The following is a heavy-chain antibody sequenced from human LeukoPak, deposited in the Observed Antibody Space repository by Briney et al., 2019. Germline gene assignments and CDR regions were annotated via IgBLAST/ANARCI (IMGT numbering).Heavy chain of an antibody. J-gene: IGHJ4*02. CDR1: GITFSNSA. CDR2: ITKSGDQT. V-gene: IGHV3-23*01. D-gene: IGHD5-24*01. CDR3: ARGEDGYNFNTLFDY. Sequence: GGSLRLSCVPSGITFSNSALSWVRQAPGKGLEWVSTITKSGDQTYYADSVRGLFTISRDNSKNTPYLQMNSLRAEDTAVYYCARGEDGYNFNTLFDYWGQGTLVTVSS.